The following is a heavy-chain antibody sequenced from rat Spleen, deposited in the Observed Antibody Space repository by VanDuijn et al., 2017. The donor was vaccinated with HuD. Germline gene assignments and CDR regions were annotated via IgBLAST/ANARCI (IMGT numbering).Heavy chain of an antibody. Sequence: EVQLKESGPGLVQPSQTLSLTCTVSGFSLTDYSIHWVRQPPGKGLEWMGVMWSGGRTVYNSPLKSRLSINRDTSKSQVFLKMNSLQTEDTAIYYCARERTPGWFAYWGQGTLVTVSS. CDR1: GFSLTDYS. D-gene: IGHD1-4*01. CDR2: MWSGGRT. CDR3: ARERTPGWFAY. V-gene: IGHV2S63*01. J-gene: IGHJ3*01.